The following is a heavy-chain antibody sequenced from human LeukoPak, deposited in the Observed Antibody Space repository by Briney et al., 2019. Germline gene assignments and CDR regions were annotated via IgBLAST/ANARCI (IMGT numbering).Heavy chain of an antibody. J-gene: IGHJ3*02. CDR2: INPNSGGT. CDR1: GYTFTGYY. V-gene: IGHV1-2*02. CDR3: ASADPPIVEEAFDI. Sequence: ASVKVSCKASGYTFTGYYMHWVRQAPGQGLEWMGWINPNSGGTNYAQKFQGRVTMTRDTSISTAYMELSRLRSDDTAVYYCASADPPIVEEAFDIWGQGTMVTVSS. D-gene: IGHD1-26*01.